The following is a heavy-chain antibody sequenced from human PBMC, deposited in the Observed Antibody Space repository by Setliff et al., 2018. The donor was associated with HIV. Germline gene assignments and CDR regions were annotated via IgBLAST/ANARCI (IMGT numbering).Heavy chain of an antibody. D-gene: IGHD5-12*01. J-gene: IGHJ4*02. CDR2: MNPDSGNT. Sequence: ASVKVSCKASADTFTNCLINWVRQAPGQGLEWMGWMNPDSGNTGYAQKFQGRVTITADESTSTAYMELSSLRSEDTAVYYCARGATITYYFDYWGQGTLVTVSS. CDR1: ADTFTNCL. CDR3: ARGATITYYFDY. V-gene: IGHV1-8*03.